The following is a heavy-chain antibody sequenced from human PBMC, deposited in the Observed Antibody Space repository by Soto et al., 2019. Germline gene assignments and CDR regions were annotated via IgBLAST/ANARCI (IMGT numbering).Heavy chain of an antibody. CDR2: IRSKANSYAT. D-gene: IGHD5-18*01. Sequence: EVQLVESGGGLVQPGGSLKLSCAASGFTFSGSAMHWVRQASGKGLEWVGRIRSKANSYATAYAASVKSRFTISRDDSKNTAYMQMHSLKAEDWAVYYWSRGYWYGDYWGQGTLVTVSS. CDR3: SRGYWYGDY. CDR1: GFTFSGSA. J-gene: IGHJ4*02. V-gene: IGHV3-73*02.